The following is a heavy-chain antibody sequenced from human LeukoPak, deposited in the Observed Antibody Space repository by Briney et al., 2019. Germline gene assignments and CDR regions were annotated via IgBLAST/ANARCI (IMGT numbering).Heavy chain of an antibody. CDR2: IYYTGST. CDR1: GDSISNKNYC. J-gene: IGHJ4*02. CDR3: ARGFRGDNFDY. D-gene: IGHD7-27*01. Sequence: SKTLSLTCSVSGDSISNKNYCWGWIRQPPGKGLECIASIYYTGSTYYNPALNSRVIISVDTSKNQFSLKLSSVTAADTAVYYCARGFRGDNFDYWGQGTLVTVSS. V-gene: IGHV4-39*07.